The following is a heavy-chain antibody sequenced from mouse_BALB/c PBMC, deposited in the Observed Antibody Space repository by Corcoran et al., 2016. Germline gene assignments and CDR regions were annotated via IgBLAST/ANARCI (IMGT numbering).Heavy chain of an antibody. CDR2: INPNNGGT. V-gene: IGHV1-18*01. D-gene: IGHD1-1*01. J-gene: IGHJ3*01. CDR1: GYTFTKYT. CDR3: ERGEGYGEGFAY. Sequence: EVQLQQSGPELVKPGASVKISCKTSGYTFTKYTMHWVKQSHGKGLEWIGGINPNNGGTSYNEKFKGKATLTLDKSSSTSYMELSSLTAEDSAVYYCERGEGYGEGFAYWGQGTLVTVSA.